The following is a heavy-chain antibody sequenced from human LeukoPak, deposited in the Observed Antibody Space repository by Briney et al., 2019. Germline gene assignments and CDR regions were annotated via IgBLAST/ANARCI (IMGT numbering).Heavy chain of an antibody. V-gene: IGHV4-61*02. J-gene: IGHJ3*02. CDR1: GGSISSGSYY. Sequence: SETLSLTCTVSGGSISSGSYYWSWIRQPAGKGLEWIGRIYTSGSTNYNPSLKSRVTISVDTSKNQFSLKLSSVTAADTAVYYCASLYGGNPDAFDIWGQGTMVTVSS. CDR2: IYTSGST. CDR3: ASLYGGNPDAFDI. D-gene: IGHD4-23*01.